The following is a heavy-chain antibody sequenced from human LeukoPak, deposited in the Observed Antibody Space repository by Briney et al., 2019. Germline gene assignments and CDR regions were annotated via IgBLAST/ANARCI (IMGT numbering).Heavy chain of an antibody. Sequence: PGGSLRLSCAASGFTFSNAWMTWVRQAPGKGLEWVGRIKSKIEGGTTDYAAPVKGRFTISRDDSKNTLYLQMSSLKTEDTAVYYCTPHSSRFDYWGQGTLVPSPQ. CDR2: IKSKIEGGTT. CDR3: TPHSSRFDY. CDR1: GFTFSNAW. D-gene: IGHD6-13*01. J-gene: IGHJ4*02. V-gene: IGHV3-15*01.